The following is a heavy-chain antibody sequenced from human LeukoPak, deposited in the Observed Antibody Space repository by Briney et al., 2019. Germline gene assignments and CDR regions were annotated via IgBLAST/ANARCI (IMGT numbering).Heavy chain of an antibody. CDR1: GFTVSSNY. D-gene: IGHD1-1*01. V-gene: IGHV3-53*01. CDR2: IYSGGST. CDR3: ARDGRPKGFPGLDY. J-gene: IGHJ4*02. Sequence: HPGASLRLSCAASGFTVSSNYMSWVRQAPGKGLEWVSVIYSGGSTYYADSVKGRFTISRDSSKNTLYPQMNTLRAEDTAVYYCARDGRPKGFPGLDYWGQGTLVTVSS.